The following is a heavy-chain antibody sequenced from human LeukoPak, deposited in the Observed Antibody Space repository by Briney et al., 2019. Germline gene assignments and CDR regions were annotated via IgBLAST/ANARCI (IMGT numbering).Heavy chain of an antibody. CDR1: GYTFTSYD. V-gene: IGHV1-8*03. Sequence: ASVKVSCKASGYTFTSYDINWVRQATGQGLEWMGWMNPNSGNTGYAQKFQGRVTTTRNTSISTAYMELSSLRSEDTAVYYCARGVAARPKVKNYYYMDVWGKGTTVTVSS. D-gene: IGHD6-6*01. CDR2: MNPNSGNT. J-gene: IGHJ6*03. CDR3: ARGVAARPKVKNYYYMDV.